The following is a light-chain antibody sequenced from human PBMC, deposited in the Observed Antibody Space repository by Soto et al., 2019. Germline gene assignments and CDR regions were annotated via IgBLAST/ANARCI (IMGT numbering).Light chain of an antibody. CDR2: DVS. J-gene: IGLJ3*02. V-gene: IGLV2-11*01. CDR1: SSDVGAYNY. CDR3: CSYAGSYTLGV. Sequence: QSALTQPRSVSGSPGQSVTISCTGTSSDVGAYNYVSWYQQHPGKAPKVMIYDVSKRPSGVPDRFSGSKSGNTASLTISGLQAEDEADYYCCSYAGSYTLGVFGGGTKLTV.